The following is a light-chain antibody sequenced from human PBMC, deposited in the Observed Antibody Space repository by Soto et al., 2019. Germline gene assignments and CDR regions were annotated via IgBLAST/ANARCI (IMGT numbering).Light chain of an antibody. V-gene: IGKV1-5*03. J-gene: IGKJ1*01. CDR1: QSISTW. CDR3: HQYNSEIRT. Sequence: DIHMTQSPSTLSASVGDRVTITCRASQSISTWLAWYQQKPGKAPKLLIYKASNLESGVPSRFSGSGSETEFTLTISSLQPDDFATYYCHQYNSEIRTFGQGTKVDLK. CDR2: KAS.